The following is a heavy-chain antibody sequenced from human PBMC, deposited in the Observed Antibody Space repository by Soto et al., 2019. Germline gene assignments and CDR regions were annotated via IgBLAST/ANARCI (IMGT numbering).Heavy chain of an antibody. D-gene: IGHD2-21*01. J-gene: IGHJ4*03. CDR3: TRSPPGGYCPDY. CDR1: GFTVSSNY. V-gene: IGHV3-49*04. CDR2: IRSKAYGGTT. Sequence: GGSLRLSCAASGFTVSSNYMSWVRQAPGKGLEWVGFIRSKAYGGTTEYAASVKGRFTISRDDSKGIAYLQMNSLKTEDTAVYYCTRSPPGGYCPDYWGQGTTVTVSS.